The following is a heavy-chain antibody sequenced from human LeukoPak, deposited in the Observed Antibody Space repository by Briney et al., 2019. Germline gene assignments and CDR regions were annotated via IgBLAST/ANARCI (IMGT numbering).Heavy chain of an antibody. D-gene: IGHD4-17*01. CDR1: GLSFSSYA. J-gene: IGHJ4*02. CDR3: ARDGHGVPLDY. V-gene: IGHV3-30-3*01. CDR2: ISYDGTEK. Sequence: GGSLRLSCAASGLSFSSYAMHWVRQAPGKGLEWVAVISYDGTEKYYGDSVKGRFIISRDNSKNTLYLQINSLRAEDTALYYCARDGHGVPLDYWGQGTLVTVSP.